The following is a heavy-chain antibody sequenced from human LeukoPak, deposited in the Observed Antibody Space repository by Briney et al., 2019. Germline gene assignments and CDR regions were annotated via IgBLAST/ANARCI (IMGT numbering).Heavy chain of an antibody. CDR2: IYYSGST. D-gene: IGHD3-10*01. CDR1: GCSISSYY. Sequence: PSETLSLTCTVSGCSISSYYWSWIRLPPGKGLEGLGYIYYSGSTNNNPSLNSRGTISVDTSKNQFSLKLSSVTAADTAVYYCARGHYGSGSYYMDVWGKGTTVTVSS. CDR3: ARGHYGSGSYYMDV. V-gene: IGHV4-59*01. J-gene: IGHJ6*04.